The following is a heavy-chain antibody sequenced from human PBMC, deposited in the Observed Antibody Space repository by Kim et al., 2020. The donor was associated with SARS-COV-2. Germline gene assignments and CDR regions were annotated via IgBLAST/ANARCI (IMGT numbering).Heavy chain of an antibody. CDR3: ARAQYSSCWYGDRNWIDP. V-gene: IGHV4-34*01. Sequence: SETLSLTCAVYGGSFSGYYWSWIRQPPGKGLEWIGEINHSGSTNYNPSLKSRVTISVDTSKNEFSLKLSSVTAADTAVYYCARAQYSSCWYGDRNWIDP. J-gene: IGHJ5*02. CDR2: INHSGST. CDR1: GGSFSGYY. D-gene: IGHD6-13*01.